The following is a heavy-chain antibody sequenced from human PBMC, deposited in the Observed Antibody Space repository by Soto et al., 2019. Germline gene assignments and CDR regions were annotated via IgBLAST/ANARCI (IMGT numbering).Heavy chain of an antibody. CDR2: TYYRSKWYN. D-gene: IGHD6-13*01. V-gene: IGHV6-1*01. Sequence: SLTCAMSGGSLSSNSTAGDWIRQSPSRGLEWLGRTYYRSKWYNDYAASVKSRMTINPDTSKNQFSLELNSVTPEDTAVYYCARGSYTSTWYWGQGTLVTVSS. CDR3: ARGSYTSTWY. J-gene: IGHJ4*02. CDR1: GGSLSSNSTA.